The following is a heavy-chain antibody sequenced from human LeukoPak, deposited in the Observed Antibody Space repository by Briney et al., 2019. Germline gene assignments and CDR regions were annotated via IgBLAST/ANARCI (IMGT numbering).Heavy chain of an antibody. CDR3: ATGGAYCGGDCYPVDYFDY. CDR1: GYTFTSYA. CDR2: INAGNGNT. V-gene: IGHV1-3*01. Sequence: ASVKVSCKASGYTFTSYAMHWVRQAPGQRPEWMGWINAGNGNTKYSQKFQGRVTITRDTSASTAYMELNSLRSEDTAVYYCATGGAYCGGDCYPVDYFDYWGQGTLVTVSS. D-gene: IGHD2-21*02. J-gene: IGHJ4*02.